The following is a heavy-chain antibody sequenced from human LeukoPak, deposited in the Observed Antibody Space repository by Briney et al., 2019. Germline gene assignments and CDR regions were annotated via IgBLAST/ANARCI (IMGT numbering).Heavy chain of an antibody. J-gene: IGHJ4*02. V-gene: IGHV4-34*01. CDR1: GGSFSGYY. CDR3: ARFPYYYDSSGPH. Sequence: PXETLSLTCAVYGGSFSGYYWSWVRQPPGKGLEWIGEINHSGSTNYNPSLKSRVTISVDTSKNQFSLKLSSVTAADTAVYYCARFPYYYDSSGPHWGQGTLVTVSS. D-gene: IGHD3-22*01. CDR2: INHSGST.